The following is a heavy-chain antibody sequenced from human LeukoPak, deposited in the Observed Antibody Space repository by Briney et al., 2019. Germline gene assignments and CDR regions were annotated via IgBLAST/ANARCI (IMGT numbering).Heavy chain of an antibody. CDR1: GFSVSSNY. J-gene: IGHJ6*02. Sequence: PGGSLRLSCAASGFSVSSNYMSWVRQAPGKGLEWVSVISGGGGTYYADSVKGRFTISRDNSKNTLYLQMNGLRADDTAVYYCARDRPRAVWGQGTTVTVSS. CDR3: ARDRPRAV. CDR2: ISGGGGT. V-gene: IGHV3-53*01.